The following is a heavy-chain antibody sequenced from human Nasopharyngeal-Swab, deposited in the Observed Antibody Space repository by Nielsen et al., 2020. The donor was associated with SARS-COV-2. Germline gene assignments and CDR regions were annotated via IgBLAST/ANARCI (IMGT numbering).Heavy chain of an antibody. V-gene: IGHV4-59*01. Sequence: SETLSLTCTVSGGSISNYYWSWIRQPPGKRLEWIGYIYNSGRTTDYNPSLKSRVTISLDTSKNQFSLKLSSVTAADTAVYYCGGGESYYYFDYWGQGTLVTVSS. D-gene: IGHD1-26*01. CDR2: IYNSGRTT. J-gene: IGHJ4*02. CDR1: GGSISNYY. CDR3: GGGESYYYFDY.